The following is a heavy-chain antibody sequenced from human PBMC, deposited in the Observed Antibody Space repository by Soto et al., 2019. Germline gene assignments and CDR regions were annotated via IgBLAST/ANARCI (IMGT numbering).Heavy chain of an antibody. Sequence: ASVKVSCKVSGYTLTELSMHWVRQAPGKGLEWMGGFDTEDGETIYAQKFQGRVTMTEDTSTDTAYMELSSLRSEDTAVYYCATIGSRSLILRTYGMDVWGQGTTVTVSS. CDR3: ATIGSRSLILRTYGMDV. CDR2: FDTEDGET. D-gene: IGHD1-26*01. CDR1: GYTLTELS. V-gene: IGHV1-24*01. J-gene: IGHJ6*02.